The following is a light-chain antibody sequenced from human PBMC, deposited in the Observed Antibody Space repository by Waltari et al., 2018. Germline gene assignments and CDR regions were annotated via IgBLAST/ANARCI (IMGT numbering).Light chain of an antibody. V-gene: IGKV2-30*01. J-gene: IGKJ1*01. CDR1: QGLVSSDGNTY. Sequence: DVVMTQSPLSLPVTLGQPASISCRSRQGLVSSDGNTYFSWFHQSPGQSPRRLVYKVSNRASGGRARASGRRSGSDFTRRVTGVGGEDVRVYYCMQNTHRPLTFGQWARVEIK. CDR2: KVS. CDR3: MQNTHRPLT.